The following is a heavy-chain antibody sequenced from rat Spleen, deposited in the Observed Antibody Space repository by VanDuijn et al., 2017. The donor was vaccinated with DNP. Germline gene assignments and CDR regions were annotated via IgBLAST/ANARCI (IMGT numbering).Heavy chain of an antibody. V-gene: IGHV5S11*01. CDR3: ARLDGGYEDWFTY. J-gene: IGHJ3*01. CDR2: INTGGGDT. Sequence: EVQLVESGGDLVQPGRSVKLSCVASGFTFSNYYMAWVRQAPTKGLEWVASINTGGGDTYYRDSVKGRFTISRNNAKSTLYRQMDSLRSEETATYYCARLDGGYEDWFTYWGQGTLVTVSS. D-gene: IGHD1-11*01. CDR1: GFTFSNYY.